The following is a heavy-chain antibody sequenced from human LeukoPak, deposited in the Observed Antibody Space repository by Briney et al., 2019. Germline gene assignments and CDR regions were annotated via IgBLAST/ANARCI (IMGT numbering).Heavy chain of an antibody. CDR1: GFTFSSYW. CDR3: AKDLAPRRANFFDY. CDR2: IGDSGGST. V-gene: IGHV3-23*01. J-gene: IGHJ4*02. D-gene: IGHD5-12*01. Sequence: GGSLRLSCAASGFTFSSYWMSWVRQAPGKGLEWVSGIGDSGGSTYYADSVKGRFTISRDNSKNMLYLQMNSLRAEDTAVYYCAKDLAPRRANFFDYWGQGTLVIVSS.